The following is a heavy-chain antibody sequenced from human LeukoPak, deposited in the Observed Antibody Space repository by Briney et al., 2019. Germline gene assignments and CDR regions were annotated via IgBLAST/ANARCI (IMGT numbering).Heavy chain of an antibody. CDR1: GFTFSSYG. CDR3: AKQAGLRFLEWLLNYFDY. Sequence: GGSLRLSCAAPGFTFSSYGMHWVRQAPGKGLEWVAFIRYDGSNKYYADSVKGRFTISRDNSKNTLYLQMNSLRAEDTAVYYCAKQAGLRFLEWLLNYFDYWGQGTLVTVSS. CDR2: IRYDGSNK. J-gene: IGHJ4*02. V-gene: IGHV3-30*02. D-gene: IGHD3-3*01.